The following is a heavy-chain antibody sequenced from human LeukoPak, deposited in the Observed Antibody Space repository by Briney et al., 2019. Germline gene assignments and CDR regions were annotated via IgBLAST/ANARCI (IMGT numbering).Heavy chain of an antibody. Sequence: PSETLSLTCTVSGGSISSYYWSWIRQPPGKGLEWIGYIYYSGSTNYNPSLKSRVTMSVDTSKNQFSLKLSSVTAADTAVYYCAKDAHATYYYDSGGQPTHPWGQGTLVTVSS. V-gene: IGHV4-59*12. CDR1: GGSISSYY. CDR2: IYYSGST. J-gene: IGHJ5*02. D-gene: IGHD3-22*01. CDR3: AKDAHATYYYDSGGQPTHP.